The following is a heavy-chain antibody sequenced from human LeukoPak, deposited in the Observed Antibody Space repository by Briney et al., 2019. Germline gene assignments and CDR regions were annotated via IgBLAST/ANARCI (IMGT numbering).Heavy chain of an antibody. CDR2: ISAYNGNT. V-gene: IGHV1-18*01. CDR3: ARVARGSGWTSEWYYFDY. J-gene: IGHJ4*02. CDR1: GYTFTSYG. Sequence: ASVKVSCKASGYTFTSYGISWVRQAPGQGLEWMGWISAYNGNTNYAQKLQGRVTMTTDTSTSTAYMELRSLRSDDTAVYYCARVARGSGWTSEWYYFDYWGQGTLVTVSS. D-gene: IGHD6-19*01.